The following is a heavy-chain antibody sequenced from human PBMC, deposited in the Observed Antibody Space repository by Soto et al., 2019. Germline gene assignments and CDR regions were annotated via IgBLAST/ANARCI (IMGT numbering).Heavy chain of an antibody. V-gene: IGHV4-39*01. CDR3: ARLEVYSNYYYYGMDV. CDR1: GGSISSSSYY. Sequence: SETLSLTCTVSGGSISSSSYYWGWIRQPPGKGLEWIGSIYYSGSTYYNPSLKSRVTISVDTSKNQFSLKLSSVTAADTAVYYCARLEVYSNYYYYGMDVWGQGTTVTVS. CDR2: IYYSGST. D-gene: IGHD4-4*01. J-gene: IGHJ6*02.